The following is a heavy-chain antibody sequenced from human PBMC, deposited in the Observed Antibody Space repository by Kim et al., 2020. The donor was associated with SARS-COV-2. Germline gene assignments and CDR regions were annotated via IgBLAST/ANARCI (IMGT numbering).Heavy chain of an antibody. V-gene: IGHV3-49*02. D-gene: IGHD6-19*01. Sequence: YAASVKGRFTISRDDSKSTAYLQMNSLKTEDTAVYYCLSSGWYTTGYYFDYWGQGTLVTVSP. CDR3: LSSGWYTTGYYFDY. J-gene: IGHJ4*02.